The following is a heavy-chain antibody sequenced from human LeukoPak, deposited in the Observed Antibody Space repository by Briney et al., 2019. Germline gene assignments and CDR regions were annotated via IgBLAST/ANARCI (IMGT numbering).Heavy chain of an antibody. D-gene: IGHD3-22*01. J-gene: IGHJ4*02. Sequence: GGSLRLSCAASGFTFSSYSMNWVRQAPGKGLEWVSYISSSSSTIYYADSVKGRFTISRDNAKNSLYLQMNSLRAEDTAVYYCARGVDYYDSSGTIDYWGQGTLVTVSS. V-gene: IGHV3-48*01. CDR1: GFTFSSYS. CDR3: ARGVDYYDSSGTIDY. CDR2: ISSSSSTI.